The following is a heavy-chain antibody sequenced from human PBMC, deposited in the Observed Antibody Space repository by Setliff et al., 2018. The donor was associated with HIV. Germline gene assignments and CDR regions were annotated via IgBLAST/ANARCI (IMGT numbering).Heavy chain of an antibody. V-gene: IGHV4-34*01. D-gene: IGHD4-17*01. Sequence: PSETLSLTCAVYGESFSPYYWTWIRQPPGKGLEWIADINHRTNSNYNPSLKSRVTISVDTSKNQFSLNLTSVTAADTALYFCARGVYGGTYSWFDSWGQGSLVTVSS. CDR2: INHRTNS. CDR1: GESFSPYY. J-gene: IGHJ5*01. CDR3: ARGVYGGTYSWFDS.